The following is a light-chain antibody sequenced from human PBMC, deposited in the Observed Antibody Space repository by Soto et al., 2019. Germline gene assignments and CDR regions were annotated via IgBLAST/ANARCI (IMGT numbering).Light chain of an antibody. CDR1: EGIGSN. CDR2: GAS. Sequence: EIMRTQSPATLSVSPGERFTLSCMASEGIGSNLSWYQQIPGQAPRLLIYGASTRATGITDRFSGSGSGTDFTLTISRLEPEDFAVYYCQQYGSSPRTFGPGTQVEIK. J-gene: IGKJ4*02. V-gene: IGKV3-20*01. CDR3: QQYGSSPRT.